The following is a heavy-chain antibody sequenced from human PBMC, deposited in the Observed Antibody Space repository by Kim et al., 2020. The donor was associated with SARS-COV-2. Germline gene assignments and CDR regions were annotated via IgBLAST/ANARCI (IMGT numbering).Heavy chain of an antibody. CDR1: GGSISSSSYY. D-gene: IGHD6-13*01. Sequence: SETLSLTCTVSGGSISSSSYYWGWIRQPPGKGLEWIGSIYYSGSTYYNPSLKSRVTISVDTSKNQFSLKLSSVTAADTAVYYCARQRIAAADPNYYYYGMDVWGQGTTVTVSS. CDR2: IYYSGST. CDR3: ARQRIAAADPNYYYYGMDV. J-gene: IGHJ6*02. V-gene: IGHV4-39*01.